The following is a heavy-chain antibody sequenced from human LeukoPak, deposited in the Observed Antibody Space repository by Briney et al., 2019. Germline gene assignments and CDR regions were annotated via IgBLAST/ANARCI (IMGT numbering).Heavy chain of an antibody. V-gene: IGHV4-61*08. CDR2: IYSGST. J-gene: IGHJ5*01. CDR3: ATGSSWFGY. D-gene: IGHD6-13*01. CDR1: GGSISSGGYY. Sequence: SETLSLTCTVSGGSISSGGYYWSWIRQPPGKGLEWIGYIYSGSTNYNPSLKSRVTISVDTSKNQSSLKLSSVTAADAAVYYCATGSSWFGYWGQGTLVTVSS.